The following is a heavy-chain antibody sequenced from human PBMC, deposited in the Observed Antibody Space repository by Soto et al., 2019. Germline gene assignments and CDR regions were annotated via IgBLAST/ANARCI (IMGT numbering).Heavy chain of an antibody. V-gene: IGHV3-23*01. CDR1: AFNFRNYA. CDR2: ISSSGGST. Sequence: LRLSCAASAFNFRNYAMSWFRQAPGKGLEWVSAISSSGGSTYYADSVKGRFTISRDNSTDTLYLQMNRLRAEDTAVYYCAKRPGLAHFDYWGQGTLVTVSS. CDR3: AKRPGLAHFDY. J-gene: IGHJ4*02. D-gene: IGHD6-25*01.